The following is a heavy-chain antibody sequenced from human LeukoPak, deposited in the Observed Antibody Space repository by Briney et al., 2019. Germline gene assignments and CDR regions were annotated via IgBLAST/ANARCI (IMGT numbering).Heavy chain of an antibody. J-gene: IGHJ4*02. CDR2: ISSSSSYI. Sequence: GGSLRLSCAASGFTFSSYSMNWVRQAPGKGLEWVSSISSSSSYIYYADSVKGRFTISRDNAKNSLYLQMNSLRAEDTAVYYCARDINEVGAMFGYWGQGTLVTVSS. CDR1: GFTFSSYS. CDR3: ARDINEVGAMFGY. V-gene: IGHV3-21*01. D-gene: IGHD1-26*01.